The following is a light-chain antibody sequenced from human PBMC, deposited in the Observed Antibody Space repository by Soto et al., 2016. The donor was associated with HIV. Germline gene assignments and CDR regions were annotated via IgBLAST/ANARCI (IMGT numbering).Light chain of an antibody. CDR2: GEK. J-gene: IGLJ1*01. CDR1: SLRSYS. CDR3: LSWDNGDV. Sequence: SSELTQDPSVSVALGQTVRITCQGDSLRSYSASWYQQKPGQAPVLVIYGEKHPALRDPGRFSGSNSGDTVSLTITGAQADDEADYYCLSWDNGDVFGSGTKVTVL. V-gene: IGLV3-19*01.